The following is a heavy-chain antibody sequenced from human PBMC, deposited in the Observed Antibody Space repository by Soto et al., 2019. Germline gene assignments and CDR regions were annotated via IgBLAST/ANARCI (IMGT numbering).Heavy chain of an antibody. CDR1: GFSLSTSGVG. D-gene: IGHD3-10*01. J-gene: IGHJ5*02. V-gene: IGHV2-5*02. Sequence: QITLKESGPTLVKPTQTLTLTCTFSGFSLSTSGVGVGWIRQPPGKALEWLALIYWDDDKHYSPSLKSRLTIPNDTSKNQVVITMTNMDPVDTATYYCAHRIGFGEFLNWFDPWGQGTLVTVSS. CDR3: AHRIGFGEFLNWFDP. CDR2: IYWDDDK.